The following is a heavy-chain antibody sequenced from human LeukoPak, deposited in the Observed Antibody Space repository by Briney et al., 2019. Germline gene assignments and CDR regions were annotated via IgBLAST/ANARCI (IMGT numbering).Heavy chain of an antibody. Sequence: GGSLRLSCAASGFTFDDYGMSWVRQAPGKGLEWVSGINWNGGSTGYADSVKGRFTISRDNAKNSLYLQMNSLRAEDTAVYYCARVNRPIAVAGTWVDYWGQGTLVTVSS. CDR2: INWNGGST. CDR1: GFTFDDYG. J-gene: IGHJ4*02. CDR3: ARVNRPIAVAGTWVDY. V-gene: IGHV3-20*04. D-gene: IGHD6-19*01.